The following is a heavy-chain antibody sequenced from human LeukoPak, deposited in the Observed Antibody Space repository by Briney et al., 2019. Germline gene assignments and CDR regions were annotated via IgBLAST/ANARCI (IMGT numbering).Heavy chain of an antibody. D-gene: IGHD4/OR15-4a*01. Sequence: PGGSLRLSCAASGFVFGNYAMSWVRQAPGKGLEWVSAIRGNGGIAVYADSVKGRFTISRDNSKNTLYLQMNSLRAEDTAVYYCARRAGAYSHPYDYWGQGTLVTVSS. CDR2: IRGNGGIA. V-gene: IGHV3-23*01. CDR1: GFVFGNYA. J-gene: IGHJ4*02. CDR3: ARRAGAYSHPYDY.